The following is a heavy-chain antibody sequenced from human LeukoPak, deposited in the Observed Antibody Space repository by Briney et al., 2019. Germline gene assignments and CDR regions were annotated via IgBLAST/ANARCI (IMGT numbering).Heavy chain of an antibody. CDR2: IYYSGST. Sequence: PSETLSLTCTVSSGSISSYYWSWIRQPPGKGLEWIGFIYYSGSTNYNPSLKSRVTISLDTSKNQFSLKLTSVAAADTAVYYCARGRRRGFTYGTLDSWGQGTLVTVSS. J-gene: IGHJ4*02. CDR1: SGSISSYY. D-gene: IGHD5-18*01. CDR3: ARGRRRGFTYGTLDS. V-gene: IGHV4-59*01.